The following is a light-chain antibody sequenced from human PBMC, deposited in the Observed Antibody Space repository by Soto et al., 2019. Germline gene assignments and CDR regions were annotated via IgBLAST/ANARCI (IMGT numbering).Light chain of an antibody. V-gene: IGLV2-14*01. Sequence: QSALTQPASVSGSPGQSITISCTGTSSDVGGYNYVSWYQQHPGKAPKLMIYDVSNRPSGVSNRFSGSKSGNTASLTISGLQAEDEADYYCSSYRSSSTPYGFGTGTKLTVL. CDR3: SSYRSSSTPYG. CDR1: SSDVGGYNY. CDR2: DVS. J-gene: IGLJ1*01.